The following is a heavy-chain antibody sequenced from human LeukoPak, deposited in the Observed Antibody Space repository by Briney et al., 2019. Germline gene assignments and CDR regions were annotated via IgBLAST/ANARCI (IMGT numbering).Heavy chain of an antibody. J-gene: IGHJ4*02. Sequence: SETLSLTCAVYGGSFSGYYWSWIRQPPGKGLEWIGEINHSGSTNYNPSLKSRVTISLDTSKNQFSLNLNSVTAADTAVYYCARVLSRWSKDYGGNSDGDYWGQGTLVTVSS. CDR1: GGSFSGYY. D-gene: IGHD4-23*01. V-gene: IGHV4-34*01. CDR2: INHSGST. CDR3: ARVLSRWSKDYGGNSDGDY.